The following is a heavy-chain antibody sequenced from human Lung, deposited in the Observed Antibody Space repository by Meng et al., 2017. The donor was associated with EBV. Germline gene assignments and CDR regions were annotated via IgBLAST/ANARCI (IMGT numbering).Heavy chain of an antibody. J-gene: IGHJ4*02. CDR3: AGGHGDIVGAGLVDY. D-gene: IGHD1-26*01. V-gene: IGHV1-2*06. CDR1: GYTFTAYY. Sequence: QVHLVQSGAGVGKPGASMKVSCKASGYTFTAYYIHWMRQAPGQGLEWMGRINPHSGETDDAQKFQGRITMTRDTSISTAYMELTRLMVDDTAVYFCAGGHGDIVGAGLVDYWGLGTLVTVSS. CDR2: INPHSGET.